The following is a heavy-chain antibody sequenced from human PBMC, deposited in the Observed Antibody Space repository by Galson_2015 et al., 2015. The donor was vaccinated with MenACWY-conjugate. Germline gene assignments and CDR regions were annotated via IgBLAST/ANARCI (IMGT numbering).Heavy chain of an antibody. CDR2: IRGSSENT. CDR3: ASGDGDYGTYSFDY. J-gene: IGHJ4*02. CDR1: GFTFSTYA. Sequence: SLRLSCAASGFTFSTYAISWVRQAPGKGLEWVSAIRGSSENTYYTDSVKGRFTISRDNSKNTLYLQMNSLRADDTALYFCASGDGDYGTYSFDYWGQGTLVTVSS. D-gene: IGHD4-17*01. V-gene: IGHV3-23*01.